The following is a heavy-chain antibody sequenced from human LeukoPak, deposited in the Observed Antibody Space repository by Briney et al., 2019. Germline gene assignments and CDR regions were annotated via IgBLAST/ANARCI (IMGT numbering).Heavy chain of an antibody. CDR2: IYYSGST. D-gene: IGHD6-13*01. CDR3: ARVAAGTFDY. Sequence: KPSETLSLTCTVSGGSISSGGYYWSWIRQHPGKGPEWIGYIYYSGSTYYNPSLKSRVTISVDTSKNQFSLKLSSVTAADTAVYYCARVAAGTFDYWGQGTLVTVSS. V-gene: IGHV4-31*03. CDR1: GGSISSGGYY. J-gene: IGHJ4*02.